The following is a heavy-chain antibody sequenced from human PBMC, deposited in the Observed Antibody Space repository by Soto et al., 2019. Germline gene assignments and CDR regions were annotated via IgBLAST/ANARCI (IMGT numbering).Heavy chain of an antibody. V-gene: IGHV1-69*01. CDR2: IIPIFGTA. CDR1: GGTFSSYA. D-gene: IGHD5-18*01. CDR3: ARANTAMVKYYYYYGMDV. Sequence: QVQLVQSGAEVKKPGSSVKVSCKASGGTFSSYAISWVRQAPGHGLEWMGGIIPIFGTANYAQKFQGRVTITADESTSTAYMELSSLRSEDTAVYYCARANTAMVKYYYYYGMDVWGQGTTVTVSS. J-gene: IGHJ6*02.